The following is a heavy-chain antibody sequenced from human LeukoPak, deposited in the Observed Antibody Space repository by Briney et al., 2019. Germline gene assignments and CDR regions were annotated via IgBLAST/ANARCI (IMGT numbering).Heavy chain of an antibody. V-gene: IGHV3-23*01. J-gene: IGHJ4*02. D-gene: IGHD6-13*01. CDR3: AKDPRLSRSGWLYYFDY. CDR1: GFTFSSYA. Sequence: GGSLRLSCAASGFTFSSYAMSWVRQAPGKGLEWVSAISGSGGSTYYADSVKGRFTISRDNSKNTLYLQMNSLRAEDTAVYYCAKDPRLSRSGWLYYFDYWGQGTLVTVSS. CDR2: ISGSGGST.